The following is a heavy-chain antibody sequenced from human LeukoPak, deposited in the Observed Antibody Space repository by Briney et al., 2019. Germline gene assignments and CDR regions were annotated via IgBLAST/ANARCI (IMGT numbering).Heavy chain of an antibody. V-gene: IGHV1-69*06. CDR1: GGSLNNYG. J-gene: IGHJ4*02. CDR2: IIPMFGTT. Sequence: SVKVSCKASGGSLNNYGVSWLRQAPGQGLEWMGRIIPMFGTTIYAEKFQGRVTISADKSTNTAYVEVSRLNSDDTAAYYCATDLQSDFWTGYYWDYWGQGTLVTVSS. D-gene: IGHD3/OR15-3a*01. CDR3: ATDLQSDFWTGYYWDY.